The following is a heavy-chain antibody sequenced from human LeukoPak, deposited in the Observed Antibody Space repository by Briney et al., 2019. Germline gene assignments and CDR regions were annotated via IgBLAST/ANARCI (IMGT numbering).Heavy chain of an antibody. J-gene: IGHJ4*02. Sequence: ASVKVSCKASGYTFTSNYIHWVRQAPGQGLEWMGMIYPRDGSTSYAQKFQGRVTVTRDTSTSTVHVELSGLRSEDTAVYCCARDQEGFDYWGQGTLVTVSS. CDR1: GYTFTSNY. V-gene: IGHV1-46*01. CDR2: IYPRDGST. CDR3: ARDQEGFDY.